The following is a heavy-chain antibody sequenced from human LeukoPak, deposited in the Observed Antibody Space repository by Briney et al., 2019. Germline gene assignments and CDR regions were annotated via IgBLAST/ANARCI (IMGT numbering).Heavy chain of an antibody. CDR1: GFTFSSYG. Sequence: PGGSLRLSCAASGFTFSSYGMHWVRKAPGKGLVWVAVISYDGSNKYYADSVKGRFTISRDNSKNTLYLQMNSLRAEDTAVYYCAKDGHDYYFDYWGQGTLVTVSS. J-gene: IGHJ4*02. CDR2: ISYDGSNK. D-gene: IGHD1-1*01. V-gene: IGHV3-30*18. CDR3: AKDGHDYYFDY.